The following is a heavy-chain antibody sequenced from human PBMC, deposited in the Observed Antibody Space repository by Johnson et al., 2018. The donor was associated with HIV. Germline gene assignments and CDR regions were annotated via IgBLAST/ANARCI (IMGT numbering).Heavy chain of an antibody. D-gene: IGHD1-14*01. CDR2: IKQDGSEK. J-gene: IGHJ3*02. V-gene: IGHV3-7*03. Sequence: MLLVESGGGLVQSGGSLRLSCAASGFTFSSYWMSWVRQAPGKGLELVANIKQDGSEKYYVDSVKGRFTISRDNVKNSLDLQMNSLRAEDTAIYYCARKGDAFDIWGQGTMVTVSS. CDR3: ARKGDAFDI. CDR1: GFTFSSYW.